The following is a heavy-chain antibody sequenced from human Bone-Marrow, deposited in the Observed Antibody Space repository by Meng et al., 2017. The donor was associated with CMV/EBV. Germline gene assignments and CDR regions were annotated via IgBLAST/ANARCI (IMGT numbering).Heavy chain of an antibody. V-gene: IGHV1-18*01. CDR2: ISTYNGNT. CDR1: GYTFTSYG. Sequence: ASVKVSCKASGYTFTSYGINWVRQAPGQGLEWMGWISTYNGNTNYAQNLQGRVTMTTDTSTRIAYMELRSLRSDDTALYYCARDPQFWSGSYSDYWGQGTLVTVSS. J-gene: IGHJ4*02. D-gene: IGHD3-3*01. CDR3: ARDPQFWSGSYSDY.